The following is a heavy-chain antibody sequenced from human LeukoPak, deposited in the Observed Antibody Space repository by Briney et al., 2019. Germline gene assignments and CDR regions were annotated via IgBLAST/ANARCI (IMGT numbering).Heavy chain of an antibody. CDR2: IKQDGSEK. D-gene: IGHD6-19*01. Sequence: PGGSLRLSCAASGFTFTNYWMCWVRQAPGKGLEWVANIKQDGSEKHYVDSVNGRFTISRDNAKDSLYLQMNSLRAEDTAVYYCAKDGPGGWYFDSWGQGTPVIVSS. CDR1: GFTFTNYW. V-gene: IGHV3-7*03. CDR3: AKDGPGGWYFDS. J-gene: IGHJ4*02.